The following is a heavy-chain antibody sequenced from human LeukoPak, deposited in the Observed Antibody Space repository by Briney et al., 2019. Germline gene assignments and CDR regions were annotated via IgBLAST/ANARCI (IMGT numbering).Heavy chain of an antibody. V-gene: IGHV3-21*01. J-gene: IGHJ3*02. Sequence: GGSLRLSCAASGFTFSRYTMNWVRQAPGKGLEWVSSISSSSSYIYYADSVKGRFTISRDNAKNSLSLQMNDLRAEDTALYYCVRARFSSSWYEGDDAFDIWGQGTMVTVSS. CDR3: VRARFSSSWYEGDDAFDI. D-gene: IGHD6-13*01. CDR2: ISSSSSYI. CDR1: GFTFSRYT.